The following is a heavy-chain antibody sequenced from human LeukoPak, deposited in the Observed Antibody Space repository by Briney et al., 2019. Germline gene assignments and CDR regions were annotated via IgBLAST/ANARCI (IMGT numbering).Heavy chain of an antibody. Sequence: PGGSLRLSCAASGFGFSNFWMSWVRQAPGKGPEWVANIKEGGSLKNYVDSVEGRFTVSRDNAKNTLYLQMNSLRVEDTAVYYCARDLNGVSPFDYWGQGTLVTVSS. J-gene: IGHJ4*02. V-gene: IGHV3-7*01. CDR1: GFGFSNFW. CDR3: ARDLNGVSPFDY. CDR2: IKEGGSLK. D-gene: IGHD5/OR15-5a*01.